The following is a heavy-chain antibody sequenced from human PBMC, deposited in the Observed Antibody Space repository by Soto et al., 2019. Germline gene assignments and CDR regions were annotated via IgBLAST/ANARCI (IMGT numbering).Heavy chain of an antibody. D-gene: IGHD3-10*01. CDR3: ATSLWFGTQPEI. CDR1: GGSFSENY. Sequence: QVQPQQWGAGLLKPSETLSLTCAVYGGSFSENYWTWFRQPPGKGLEWIGEISPGGTTKYIPSLRSRVTISVDTSKNQLSLKVTSVTAADTAVYYCATSLWFGTQPEIWGQGTLVTVSS. CDR2: ISPGGTT. J-gene: IGHJ4*02. V-gene: IGHV4-34*01.